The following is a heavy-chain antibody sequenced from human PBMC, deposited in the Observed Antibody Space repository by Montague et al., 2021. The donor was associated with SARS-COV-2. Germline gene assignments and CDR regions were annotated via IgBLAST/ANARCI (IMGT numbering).Heavy chain of an antibody. CDR2: IYTSGST. V-gene: IGHV4-4*07. CDR3: VRDGGNWYYFDY. CDR1: GVSITSCY. J-gene: IGHJ4*02. D-gene: IGHD3-16*01. Sequence: SETLSLTCSISGVSITSCYWSWVRQPAGKGLEWIGHIYTSGSTNYSPSLKSRVRLSIANPKNQFSLKLESLTAAATAVYYCVRDGGNWYYFDYWGQGALVTVSS.